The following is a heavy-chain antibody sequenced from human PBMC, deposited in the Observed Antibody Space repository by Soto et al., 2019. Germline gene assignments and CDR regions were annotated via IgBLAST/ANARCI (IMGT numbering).Heavy chain of an antibody. CDR3: GLEPTGTGGFDY. CDR2: IDLDIGDT. Sequence: QVQMVQSGAEVKKPGASVKVSCKASGHTFTGHHMHWVRQAPGQGLEWMGLIDLDIGDTKYAQNFQGRITSTSDTSITTAYMELRGLRSDDTAVYYCGLEPTGTGGFDYWGQGTLVTVS. J-gene: IGHJ4*02. D-gene: IGHD7-27*01. CDR1: GHTFTGHH. V-gene: IGHV1-2*02.